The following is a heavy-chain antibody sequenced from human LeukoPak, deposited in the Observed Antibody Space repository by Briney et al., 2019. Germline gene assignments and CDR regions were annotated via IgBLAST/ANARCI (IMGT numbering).Heavy chain of an antibody. D-gene: IGHD3-3*01. CDR2: IIPIFGTA. CDR3: AGHVVDFWSGYY. V-gene: IGHV1-69*05. CDR1: GYTFTGYY. Sequence: ASVKVSCKASGYTFTGYYMHWVRQAPGQGLEWMGGIIPIFGTANYAQKFQGRVTITTDESTSTAYMELSSLRSEDTAVYYCAGHVVDFWSGYYWGQGTLVTVSS. J-gene: IGHJ4*02.